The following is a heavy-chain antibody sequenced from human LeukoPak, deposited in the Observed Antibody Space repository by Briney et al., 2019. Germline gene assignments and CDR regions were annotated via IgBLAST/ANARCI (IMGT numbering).Heavy chain of an antibody. CDR1: GYTFTGYY. CDR2: INSNSGGT. Sequence: ASVKVSCKASGYTFTGYYMHWVRQAPGQGLEWMGWINSNSGGTNYAQKFQGRVTMTRDTSISTAYMELSRLRSDDTAVYYCATTQWIQLWSRAFEIWGQGTMVTVSS. J-gene: IGHJ3*02. CDR3: ATTQWIQLWSRAFEI. D-gene: IGHD5-18*01. V-gene: IGHV1-2*02.